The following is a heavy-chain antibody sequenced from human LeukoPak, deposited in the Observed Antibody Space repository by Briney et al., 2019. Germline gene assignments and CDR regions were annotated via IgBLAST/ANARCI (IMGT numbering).Heavy chain of an antibody. V-gene: IGHV3-21*01. Sequence: GGSLRLSCAASGFTFSSYAMSWVRQAPGKGLEWVSSISSSSSYIYYADSVKGRFTISRDNAKNSLYLQMNSLRAEDTAVYYCARGGSTSRNNWFDPWGQGTLVTVSS. D-gene: IGHD2-2*01. CDR2: ISSSSSYI. CDR1: GFTFSSYA. CDR3: ARGGSTSRNNWFDP. J-gene: IGHJ5*02.